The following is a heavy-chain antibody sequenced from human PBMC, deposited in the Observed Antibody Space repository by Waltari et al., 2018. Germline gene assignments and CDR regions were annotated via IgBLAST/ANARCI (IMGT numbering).Heavy chain of an antibody. CDR3: ARQVRGDY. CDR1: GGSISSSSYY. V-gene: IGHV4-39*01. Sequence: QLQLQESGPGLVKPSATLSLTCTVSGGSISSSSYYWGWIRQPPGKGLEWIGSIYYSGRTYYNPSRKSRVTISVDTSKNQFSLKLSSVTAADTAVYYCARQVRGDYWGQGTLVTVSS. J-gene: IGHJ4*02. D-gene: IGHD2-21*01. CDR2: IYYSGRT.